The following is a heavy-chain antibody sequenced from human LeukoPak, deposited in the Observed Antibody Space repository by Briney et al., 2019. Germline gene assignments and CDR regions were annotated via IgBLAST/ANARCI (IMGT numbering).Heavy chain of an antibody. CDR3: ARVRQLWLSWAGFDI. CDR2: INSDGSGT. J-gene: IGHJ3*02. CDR1: GFTFSSYW. Sequence: GGSLRLSCAASGFTFSSYWMHWVRQAPGKGLVWVSRINSDGSGTSYADSVKGRFTISRDNSKNTLYLQMNSLRAEDTAVYYCARVRQLWLSWAGFDIWGQGTMVTVSS. D-gene: IGHD5-18*01. V-gene: IGHV3-74*01.